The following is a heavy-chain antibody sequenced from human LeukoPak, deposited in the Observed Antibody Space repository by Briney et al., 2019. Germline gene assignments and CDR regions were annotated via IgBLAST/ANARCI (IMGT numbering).Heavy chain of an antibody. D-gene: IGHD5-12*01. CDR3: ASRPRGNSGYAIDY. J-gene: IGHJ4*02. Sequence: GGSLRLSCAASGFTFSIYGMHWVRQAPGKGLEWMAVISDDGSEKYHADSVKGRFTISRDNSKNSLYLQMNSLRAEDTAVYYCASRPRGNSGYAIDYWGQGTLVTVSS. CDR1: GFTFSIYG. V-gene: IGHV3-30*03. CDR2: ISDDGSEK.